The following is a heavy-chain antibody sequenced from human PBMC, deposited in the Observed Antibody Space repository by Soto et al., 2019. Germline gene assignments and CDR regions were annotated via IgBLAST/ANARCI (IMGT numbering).Heavy chain of an antibody. V-gene: IGHV3-23*01. J-gene: IGHJ5*02. Sequence: PGGSLRLSCAASGFTFSSYAMSWVRQAPGKGLEWVSAISGSGGSTYYADSVKGRFTISRDNSKNTLYLQMNSLRAEDTAVYYCAKAVGYSYGFEWFDPWGQGTLVTVSS. CDR1: GFTFSSYA. CDR3: AKAVGYSYGFEWFDP. CDR2: ISGSGGST. D-gene: IGHD5-18*01.